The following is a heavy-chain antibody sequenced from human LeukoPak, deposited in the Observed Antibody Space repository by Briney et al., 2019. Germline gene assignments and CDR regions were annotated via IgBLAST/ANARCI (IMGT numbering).Heavy chain of an antibody. CDR2: ISDSGGAI. CDR1: GFTFSTYA. Sequence: PGGSLRLSCAASGFTFSTYALNWVRQAPGKGLEWVSAISDSGGAISYADSVKGRFTMSRDNSKNTLYLQLNSLRAEDTAVYNCARDRGSREDGMDVWGQGTTVTVSS. V-gene: IGHV3-23*01. J-gene: IGHJ6*02. CDR3: ARDRGSREDGMDV. D-gene: IGHD1-26*01.